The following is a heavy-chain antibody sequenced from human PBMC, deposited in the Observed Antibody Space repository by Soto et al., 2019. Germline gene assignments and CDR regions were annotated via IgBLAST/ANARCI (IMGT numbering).Heavy chain of an antibody. J-gene: IGHJ5*02. CDR2: ISYDGSNK. D-gene: IGHD6-13*01. CDR3: ARDPSVYSSSWYRSWFDP. V-gene: IGHV3-30-3*01. CDR1: GFTFSSYA. Sequence: GGSLRLSCAASGFTFSSYAMHWVRQAPGKGLEWVAVISYDGSNKYYADSVKGRFTISRDNSKNTLYLQMNSLRAEDTAAYYCARDPSVYSSSWYRSWFDPWGQGTLVTVSS.